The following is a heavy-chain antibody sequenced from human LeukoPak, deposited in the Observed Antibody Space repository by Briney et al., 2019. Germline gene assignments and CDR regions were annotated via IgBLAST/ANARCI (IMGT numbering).Heavy chain of an antibody. V-gene: IGHV1-69*13. CDR2: IIPIFGTA. Sequence: SVKVSCKASGGTFSSYAISWVRQAPEQGLEWMGGIIPIFGTANYAQKFQGRVTITADESTSTAYMELSSLRSEDTAVYYCARNIVVVPAAPHPLDYWGQGTLVTVSS. CDR1: GGTFSSYA. J-gene: IGHJ4*02. CDR3: ARNIVVVPAAPHPLDY. D-gene: IGHD2-2*01.